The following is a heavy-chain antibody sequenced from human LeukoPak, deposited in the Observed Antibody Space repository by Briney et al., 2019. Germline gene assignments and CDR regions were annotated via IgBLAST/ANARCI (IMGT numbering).Heavy chain of an antibody. CDR3: ASLSVRQLTLDV. CDR2: VYFTGNT. V-gene: IGHV4-59*01. D-gene: IGHD1-1*01. J-gene: IGHJ6*02. Sequence: KASETLSLTCNISGGSISRYYWSWLRQPPGKGLEWIGYVYFTGNTNYSPSLKSRLAISVDTSKNLLSLTLSSVTAADTAVYFCASLSVRQLTLDVWGQGTTVTVSS. CDR1: GGSISRYY.